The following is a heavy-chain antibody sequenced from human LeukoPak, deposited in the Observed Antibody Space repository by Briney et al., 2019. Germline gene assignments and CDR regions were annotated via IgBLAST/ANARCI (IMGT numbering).Heavy chain of an antibody. D-gene: IGHD6-13*01. V-gene: IGHV3-7*04. Sequence: GGSLRLSCAASGFTFGGYWMNWVRQAPGRGLEWVANIKQDGSEKYYVDSVKGRFTISRDNAENSLYLQMNSLRDEDTAVYYCARGRASSWYNYFDYWGQGTLVTVS. J-gene: IGHJ4*02. CDR3: ARGRASSWYNYFDY. CDR1: GFTFGGYW. CDR2: IKQDGSEK.